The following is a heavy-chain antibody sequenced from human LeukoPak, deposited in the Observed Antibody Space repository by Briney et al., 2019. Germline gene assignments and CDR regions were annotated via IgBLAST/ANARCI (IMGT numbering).Heavy chain of an antibody. J-gene: IGHJ4*02. Sequence: PGGSLRLSCAASGFTFSDYYMSWIRQAPGKGLEWVAVIWYDGSNKYYADSVKGRFTISRDNSKNTLYLQMNSLRAEDTAVYYCARSPRGTHYFDYWGQGTLVTVSS. D-gene: IGHD3-10*01. CDR2: IWYDGSNK. CDR3: ARSPRGTHYFDY. V-gene: IGHV3-33*08. CDR1: GFTFSDYY.